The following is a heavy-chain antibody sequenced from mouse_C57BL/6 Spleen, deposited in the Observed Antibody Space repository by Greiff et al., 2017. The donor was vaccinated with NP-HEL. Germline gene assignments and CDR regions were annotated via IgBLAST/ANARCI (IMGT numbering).Heavy chain of an antibody. J-gene: IGHJ4*01. CDR1: GFNIKDYY. CDR2: IDPEDGET. CDR3: ARSDSSGYGYYAMDY. Sequence: EVQGVESGAELVKPGASVKLSCTASGFNIKDYYMHWVKQRTEQGLEWIGRIDPEDGETKYAPKFQGKATITADTSSNTAYLQLSSLTSEDTAVYYCARSDSSGYGYYAMDYWGQGTSVTVSS. D-gene: IGHD3-2*02. V-gene: IGHV14-2*01.